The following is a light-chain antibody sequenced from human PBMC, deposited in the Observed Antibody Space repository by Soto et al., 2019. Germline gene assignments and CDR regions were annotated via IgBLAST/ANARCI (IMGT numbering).Light chain of an antibody. CDR2: GAS. J-gene: IGKJ1*01. V-gene: IGKV3-15*01. CDR1: QSISNN. Sequence: EIVMTQSPATLSVSPGERATLSCRASQSISNNLAWYHQRPGQAPRLLIYGASTRSTGIPARFSGSGSGTEFTLTISSLQSEDFAVYYCQQDNNWWTFGQGTRVEIK. CDR3: QQDNNWWT.